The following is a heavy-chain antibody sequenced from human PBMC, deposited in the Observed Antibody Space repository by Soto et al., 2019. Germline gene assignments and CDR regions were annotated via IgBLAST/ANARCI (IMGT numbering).Heavy chain of an antibody. CDR1: GFTFSSYW. J-gene: IGHJ6*02. CDR2: INPDGSTT. CDR3: ARVPTTVTTPGMDV. D-gene: IGHD4-4*01. Sequence: GFTFSSYWMHWVRQAPGEGLMWVSRINPDGSTTSYADSVKGRFTISRDNAKNALYLQMNSLRVEDTAVYYCARVPTTVTTPGMDVWGQGTTVTVSS. V-gene: IGHV3-74*01.